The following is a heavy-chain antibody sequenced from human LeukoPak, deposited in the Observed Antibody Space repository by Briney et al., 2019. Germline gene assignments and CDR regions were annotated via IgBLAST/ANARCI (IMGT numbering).Heavy chain of an antibody. V-gene: IGHV3-9*01. CDR2: ISWNSGTI. CDR1: GFIFNNYA. CDR3: AKDNRRHYTSGPNPDSLH. J-gene: IGHJ4*02. D-gene: IGHD6-19*01. Sequence: GGSLRLSCAGSGFIFNNYAMHWVRQPPGRGPEWVSGISWNSGTIDYADSVRGRFTISRDNAKNSLYLQMDSLRVEDTAFYYCAKDNRRHYTSGPNPDSLHWGQGALVTVSS.